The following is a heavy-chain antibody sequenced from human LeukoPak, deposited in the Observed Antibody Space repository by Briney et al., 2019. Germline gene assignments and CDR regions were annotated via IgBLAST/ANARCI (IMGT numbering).Heavy chain of an antibody. CDR3: ASRLGGDDYYDSSGYSDY. CDR2: INHSGST. V-gene: IGHV4-34*01. Sequence: SETLSLTCAVYGGSFSGYYWSWIRQPPGKGLEWIGEINHSGSTNYNPSLKSRVTILVDTSKNQFSLKLSSVTAADTAVYYCASRLGGDDYYDSSGYSDYWGQGTLVTVSS. D-gene: IGHD3-22*01. CDR1: GGSFSGYY. J-gene: IGHJ4*02.